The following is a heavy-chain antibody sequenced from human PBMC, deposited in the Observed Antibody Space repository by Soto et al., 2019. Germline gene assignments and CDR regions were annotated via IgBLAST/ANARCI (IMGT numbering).Heavy chain of an antibody. V-gene: IGHV4-59*01. Sequence: SETLSLTCTGSGGTISSYYELWIRQPPVNGLEFIGYIYYIFSTNYNPSLKSRLTISLNTSKNHFSLKLISVTAAYTAVYYCARDRDSYGNFDYWGQGTLGTVS. D-gene: IGHD5-18*01. J-gene: IGHJ4*02. CDR3: ARDRDSYGNFDY. CDR1: GGTISSYY. CDR2: IYYIFST.